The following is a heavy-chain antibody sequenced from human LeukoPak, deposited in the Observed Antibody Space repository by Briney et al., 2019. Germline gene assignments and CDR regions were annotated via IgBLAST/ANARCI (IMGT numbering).Heavy chain of an antibody. CDR3: AIGGYSSSWVAYYYMDV. D-gene: IGHD6-13*01. Sequence: PSETLSLTCTVSGGSISSSSYYWGWIRQPPGKGLEWVGSIYYSGSTYYNPSLKSRVTISVDTSKNQFSLKLSSVTAADTAVYYCAIGGYSSSWVAYYYMDVWGKGTTVTVSS. CDR1: GGSISSSSYY. V-gene: IGHV4-39*07. CDR2: IYYSGST. J-gene: IGHJ6*03.